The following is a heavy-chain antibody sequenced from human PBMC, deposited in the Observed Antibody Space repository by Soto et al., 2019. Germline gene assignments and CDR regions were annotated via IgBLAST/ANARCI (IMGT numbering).Heavy chain of an antibody. CDR2: ISAYNGNT. D-gene: IGHD6-13*01. J-gene: IGHJ4*02. CDR1: GYTFTSYG. V-gene: IGHV1-18*04. Sequence: ASVKVSCKASGYTFTSYGISWLRQSPGQGLEWMGWISAYNGNTNYAQKLQGRVTMTTDTSTSTAYMELRSLRSDDTAVYYCARDYSSSWYGGPNDYWGQGTLVTVSS. CDR3: ARDYSSSWYGGPNDY.